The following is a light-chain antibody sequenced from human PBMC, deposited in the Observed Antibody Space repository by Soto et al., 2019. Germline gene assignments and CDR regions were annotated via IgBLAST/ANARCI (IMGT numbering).Light chain of an antibody. CDR2: DAS. Sequence: EIVLTQSTATLSLSPGERATLSCRASQSVSSYLAWYQQKPGQAPRLLIYDASNRATGIPARFSGSGSGTDVTLTISSLEPEDVAVYYCQQRSNWPSTFGGGTKVEIK. V-gene: IGKV3-11*01. CDR1: QSVSSY. CDR3: QQRSNWPST. J-gene: IGKJ4*01.